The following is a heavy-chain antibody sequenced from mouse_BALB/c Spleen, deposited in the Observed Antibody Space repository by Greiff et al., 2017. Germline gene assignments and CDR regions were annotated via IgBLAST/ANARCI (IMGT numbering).Heavy chain of an antibody. J-gene: IGHJ3*01. CDR1: GYSITSGYY. CDR3: ARSHYDAWFAY. CDR2: ISYDGSN. V-gene: IGHV3-6*02. D-gene: IGHD2-3*01. Sequence: EVQRVESGPGLVKPSQSLSLTCSVTGYSITSGYYWNWIRQFPGNKLEWMGYISYDGSNNYNPSLKNRISITRDTSKNQFFLKLNSVTTEDTATYYCARSHYDAWFAYWGQGTLVTVSA.